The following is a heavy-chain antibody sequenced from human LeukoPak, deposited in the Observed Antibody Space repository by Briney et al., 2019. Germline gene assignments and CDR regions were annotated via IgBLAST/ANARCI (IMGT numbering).Heavy chain of an antibody. CDR2: IYYSGST. CDR1: GGSISSYY. J-gene: IGHJ3*02. CDR3: ARRYCSSTSCYRRGAFDI. V-gene: IGHV4-59*08. Sequence: SETLSLTCTVSGGSISSYYWSWIRQPPGKGLEWIGYIYYSGSTNYNPSLKSRVTISVDTSKNQFSLKLSSVTAADTAVYYCARRYCSSTSCYRRGAFDIWGQGTMVTVSS. D-gene: IGHD2-2*01.